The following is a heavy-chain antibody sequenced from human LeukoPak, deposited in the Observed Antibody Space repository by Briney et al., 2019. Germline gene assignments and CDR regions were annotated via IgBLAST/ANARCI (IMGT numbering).Heavy chain of an antibody. CDR2: INSDGSST. D-gene: IGHD3-10*01. Sequence: GGSLRLSCAASGFAFSTYWMHWVRQAPGKGLEWVSRINSDGSSTSYADSVKGRFTISRDNVKNTLYLQMNSLRAEDTAVYYCAVRGVITTDPSDYWGQGTLVTVSS. J-gene: IGHJ4*02. CDR1: GFAFSTYW. V-gene: IGHV3-74*01. CDR3: AVRGVITTDPSDY.